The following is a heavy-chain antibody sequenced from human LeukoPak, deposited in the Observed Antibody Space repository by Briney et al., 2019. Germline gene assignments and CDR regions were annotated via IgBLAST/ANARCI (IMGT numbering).Heavy chain of an antibody. CDR3: ASGTQLWHGGY. CDR2: IYSGGTT. V-gene: IGHV3-66*02. Sequence: PGRSVRLSHAFSVFTVSICYLRWVSQDSGKGLEWVSVIYSGGTTYYADCVKSRLTISRDNSKNTLYLQMNSLRAEDMAVYYCASGTQLWHGGYWGQGTLVTVSS. J-gene: IGHJ4*02. CDR1: VFTVSICY. D-gene: IGHD5-18*01.